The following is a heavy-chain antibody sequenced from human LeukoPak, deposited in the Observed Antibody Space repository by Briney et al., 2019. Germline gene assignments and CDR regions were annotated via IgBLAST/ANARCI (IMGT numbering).Heavy chain of an antibody. CDR1: GFTFSSYA. CDR3: AKDFPITMVRGVPNWFDP. CDR2: ISGSGGST. D-gene: IGHD3-10*01. V-gene: IGHV3-23*01. Sequence: GGSLRLSCAASGFTFSSYAMSWVRQAPGKGLEWVSAISGSGGSTYYADSVKGRFTISRDNSKNTLYLQMNSLRAEDTAVYYCAKDFPITMVRGVPNWFDPWSQGTLVTVSS. J-gene: IGHJ5*02.